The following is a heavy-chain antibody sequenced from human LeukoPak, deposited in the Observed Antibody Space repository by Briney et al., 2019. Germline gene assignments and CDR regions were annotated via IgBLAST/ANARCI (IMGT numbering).Heavy chain of an antibody. Sequence: GESLKISCKGSGYSFTSYWIGWVRQMPGKGLEWMGIIDPGDSDTRYSPSFQGQVTISADQSISTAYLQWSSLKASDTALYFCARSGGSSGWFQVLDWGQGTLVTVSS. CDR3: ARSGGSSGWFQVLD. V-gene: IGHV5-51*01. CDR1: GYSFTSYW. CDR2: IDPGDSDT. D-gene: IGHD6-19*01. J-gene: IGHJ4*02.